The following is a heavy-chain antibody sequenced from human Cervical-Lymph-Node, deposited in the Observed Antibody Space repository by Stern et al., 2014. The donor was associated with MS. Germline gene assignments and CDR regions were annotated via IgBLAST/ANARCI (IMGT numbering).Heavy chain of an antibody. V-gene: IGHV7-4-1*02. CDR3: AGDLVYSYGSGI. CDR1: GNTFTSYS. CDR2: LKTDTGNP. Sequence: VQLVQSGSELKKPGASVKVSCKASGNTFTSYSVNWVRQAPGQELEWMGRLKTDTGNPTYAPAFTGRFVFSLDTSVSTTYLQISSLKAEDTAVYYCAGDLVYSYGSGIWGQGTTVTVSS. D-gene: IGHD3-10*01. J-gene: IGHJ6*02.